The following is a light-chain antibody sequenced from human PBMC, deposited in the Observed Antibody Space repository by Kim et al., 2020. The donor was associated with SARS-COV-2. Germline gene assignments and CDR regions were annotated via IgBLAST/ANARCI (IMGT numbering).Light chain of an antibody. V-gene: IGLV1-40*01. CDR1: SSNIGAGYD. J-gene: IGLJ2*01. CDR3: QSYDSSLSGSVV. Sequence: VTLSCTGSSSNIGAGYDVHWYQQLPGTAPKLLIYGNSNRPSGVPDRFSGSKSGTSASLAITGLQAEDEADYYCQSYDSSLSGSVVFGGGTKVTVL. CDR2: GNS.